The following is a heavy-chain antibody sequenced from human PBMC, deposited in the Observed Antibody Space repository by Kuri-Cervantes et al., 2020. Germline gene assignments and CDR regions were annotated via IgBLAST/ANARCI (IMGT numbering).Heavy chain of an antibody. CDR1: GFTFADYA. Sequence: GGSLRLSCAASGFTFADYAMHWVRQAPGKGLEWVSGISWNSGSIGYADSVKGRFTISRDNAKNSLYLQMNSLRAEDTALYYCAKAPKDASAFDIWGQGTMVTVSS. CDR2: ISWNSGSI. V-gene: IGHV3-9*01. J-gene: IGHJ3*02. CDR3: AKAPKDASAFDI.